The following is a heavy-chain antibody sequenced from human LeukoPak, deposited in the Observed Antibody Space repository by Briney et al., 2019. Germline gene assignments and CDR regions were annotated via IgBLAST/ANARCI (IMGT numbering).Heavy chain of an antibody. CDR1: GYTLTELS. CDR2: FDPEDGET. V-gene: IGHV1-24*01. D-gene: IGHD6-13*01. J-gene: IGHJ4*02. CDR3: ATAPNPPSIAAAGTLDY. Sequence: ASVKVSCKVSGYTLTELSMHWVRQAPGKGLEWMGGFDPEDGETIYAQRFQGRVTMTEDTSTDTAYMELSSLRSEDTAVYYCATAPNPPSIAAAGTLDYWGQGTLVTVSS.